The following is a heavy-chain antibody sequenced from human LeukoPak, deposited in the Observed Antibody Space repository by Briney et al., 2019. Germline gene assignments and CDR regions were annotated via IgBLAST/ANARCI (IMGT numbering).Heavy chain of an antibody. V-gene: IGHV1-18*01. CDR1: GYTFTSYG. J-gene: IGHJ5*02. Sequence: GASVKVSCKASGYTFTSYGISWVRQAPGQGLEWMGWISACNGNTNYAQKLQGRVTMTTDTSTSTAYMELRSLRSDDTAVYYCARDRPYSSSWNWFDPWGQGTLVTVSS. CDR3: ARDRPYSSSWNWFDP. CDR2: ISACNGNT. D-gene: IGHD6-13*01.